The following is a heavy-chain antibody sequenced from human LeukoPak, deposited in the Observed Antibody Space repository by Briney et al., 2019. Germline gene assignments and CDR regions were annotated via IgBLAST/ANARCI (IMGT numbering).Heavy chain of an antibody. CDR2: INHSGST. CDR1: GGSFSGYY. D-gene: IGHD2-15*01. CDR3: ARYCSGGSCASVFDY. V-gene: IGHV4-34*01. Sequence: SETLSLTCAVYGGSFSGYYWSWIRQPPGKGLEWIGEINHSGSTNYNPSLKSRVTISVDTSKNQFSLKLSSVTAADTAVYYCARYCSGGSCASVFDYWGQGTLVTVSS. J-gene: IGHJ4*02.